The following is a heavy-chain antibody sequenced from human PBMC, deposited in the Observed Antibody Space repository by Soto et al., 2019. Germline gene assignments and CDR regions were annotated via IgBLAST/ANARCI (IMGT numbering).Heavy chain of an antibody. D-gene: IGHD2-21*01. J-gene: IGHJ4*02. V-gene: IGHV3-30*18. CDR1: GFTFSSYG. Sequence: PGGSLRLSCAASGFTFSSYGMHWVRQAPGKGLEWVAVISYDGSNKYYADSVKGRFTISRDNSKNTLYLQMNSLRAEDTAVYYCAKDEYSPPDYWGQGTLVTVSS. CDR3: AKDEYSPPDY. CDR2: ISYDGSNK.